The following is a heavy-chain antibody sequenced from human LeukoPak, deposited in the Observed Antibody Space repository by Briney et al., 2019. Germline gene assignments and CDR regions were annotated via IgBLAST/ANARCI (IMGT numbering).Heavy chain of an antibody. V-gene: IGHV3-30*18. CDR3: AKDTITMDPLYLFDY. Sequence: GRSLRLSCAASGFTFSSYGMHWVRQAPGKGLEWVAVISYDGSNKYYADSVKGRFTISRDNSKNTLYLQVNSLRAEDTAVYYCAKDTITMDPLYLFDYWGQGTLVTVSS. CDR1: GFTFSSYG. D-gene: IGHD3-10*01. J-gene: IGHJ4*02. CDR2: ISYDGSNK.